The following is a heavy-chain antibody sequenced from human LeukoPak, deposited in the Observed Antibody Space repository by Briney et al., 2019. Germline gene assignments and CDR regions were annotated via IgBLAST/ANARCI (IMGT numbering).Heavy chain of an antibody. CDR3: ARGGEWPLLF. CDR1: GGSLGSYY. D-gene: IGHD3-10*01. J-gene: IGHJ4*02. CDR2: IYYSRNT. Sequence: PSETLSLTCTVSGGSLGSYYWSWIRQPPGKGLEWIGYIYYSRNTNYNPSLTSRVTISVDTSKIQFSLKLSSVTAADTAVYYCARGGEWPLLFWGQGILVTVSS. V-gene: IGHV4-59*01.